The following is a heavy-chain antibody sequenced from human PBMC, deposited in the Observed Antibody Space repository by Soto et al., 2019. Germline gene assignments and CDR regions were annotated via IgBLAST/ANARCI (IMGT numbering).Heavy chain of an antibody. CDR2: VVHWGTT. CDR3: ARHIGVTGTRGFDY. D-gene: IGHD6-19*01. V-gene: IGHV4-4*02. Sequence: QVQLQQSGPGLVKPSETLSLTCAVSGASINDNNWWSWVRQTPGKGLEWIGEVVHWGTTNYNPSLRSRVTISMDKPNNQISLTLSSVTAADSDLYYCARHIGVTGTRGFDYWGQGTLVTVSS. J-gene: IGHJ4*02. CDR1: GASINDNNW.